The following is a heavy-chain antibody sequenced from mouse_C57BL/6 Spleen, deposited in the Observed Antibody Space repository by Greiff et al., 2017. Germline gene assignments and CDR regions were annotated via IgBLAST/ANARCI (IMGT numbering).Heavy chain of an antibody. CDR3: AEVVAPYWYFDV. Sequence: EVHLVESGGGLVKPGGSLKLSCAASGFTFSSYAMSWVRQTPEKRLEWVATISDGGSYTYYPDNVKGRFTISRDNAKNNLYLQMSHLKSEDTAMYYCAEVVAPYWYFDVWGTGTTVTVSS. J-gene: IGHJ1*03. V-gene: IGHV5-4*01. CDR1: GFTFSSYA. D-gene: IGHD1-1*01. CDR2: ISDGGSYT.